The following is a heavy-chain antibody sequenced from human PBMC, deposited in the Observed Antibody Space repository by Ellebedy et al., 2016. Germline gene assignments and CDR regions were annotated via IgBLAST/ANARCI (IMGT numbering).Heavy chain of an antibody. CDR2: INPKGDTT. CDR3: AKSPTLFERFDY. CDR1: GYTFISYY. V-gene: IGHV1-46*01. J-gene: IGHJ4*02. Sequence: ASVKVSXXASGYTFISYYVHWVRQAPGQGLEWMGKINPKGDTTTYAQKFQGRFTMARDTSTRTVYMELSSLRSEDTALYFCAKSPTLFERFDYWGQGTLVTVSA. D-gene: IGHD2/OR15-2a*01.